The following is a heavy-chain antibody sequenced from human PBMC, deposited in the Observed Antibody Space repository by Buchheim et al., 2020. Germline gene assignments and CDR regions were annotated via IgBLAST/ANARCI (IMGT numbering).Heavy chain of an antibody. CDR2: ISYDGNNK. D-gene: IGHD4-11*01. J-gene: IGHJ4*02. V-gene: IGHV3-30-3*01. CDR3: ARPLGYSDFNFDY. CDR1: GFTFSSYA. Sequence: QVQLVESGGGVVQPGRSLRLSCAASGFTFSSYAIHWVRQAPGKGLEWVAVISYDGNNKYYADSVKGRFTISRDNSKSTLYLQMNSLRAEDTAVYYCARPLGYSDFNFDYWGQGTL.